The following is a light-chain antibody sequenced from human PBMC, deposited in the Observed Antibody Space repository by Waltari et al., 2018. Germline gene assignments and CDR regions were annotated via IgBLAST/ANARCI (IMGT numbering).Light chain of an antibody. CDR3: ASWDASLNGWV. CDR1: RSNIGSNS. V-gene: IGLV1-44*01. J-gene: IGLJ3*02. CDR2: FTD. Sequence: QSVLTQPPSASGTPGQRVTISCSGGRSNIGSNSVNWFQPLPGTAPRLFIYFTDQRPSGVPGRCSGSKSGTSASLAISGLQSGDEADYYCASWDASLNGWVFGGGTKLTVL.